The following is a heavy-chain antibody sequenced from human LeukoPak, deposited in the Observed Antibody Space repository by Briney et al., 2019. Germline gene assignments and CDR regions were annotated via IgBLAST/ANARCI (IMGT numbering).Heavy chain of an antibody. Sequence: SETLSLTCAVYGGSSSGYYWSWIRQPPGKGLEWIGEINHSGSTNYNPSLKSRVTISVDTSKNQFSLKLSSVTAADTAVYYCARGCSSSWTYYFDYWGQGTLVTVSS. J-gene: IGHJ4*02. CDR1: GGSSSGYY. V-gene: IGHV4-34*01. CDR3: ARGCSSSWTYYFDY. CDR2: INHSGST. D-gene: IGHD6-13*01.